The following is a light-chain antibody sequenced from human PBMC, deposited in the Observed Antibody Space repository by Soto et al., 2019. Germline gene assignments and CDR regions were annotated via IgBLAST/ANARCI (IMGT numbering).Light chain of an antibody. V-gene: IGLV2-11*01. Sequence: QSALTQPRSVSGSPGQSVTISCTGTSSDVGAYDYVSWYQQHPGKAPYLMVYDVTKRPSGVPDRFSGSKSGNTASLTISGLQDEDEADYYCCSYAGNYIYVFGTGTKLTVL. CDR3: CSYAGNYIYV. CDR1: SSDVGAYDY. CDR2: DVT. J-gene: IGLJ1*01.